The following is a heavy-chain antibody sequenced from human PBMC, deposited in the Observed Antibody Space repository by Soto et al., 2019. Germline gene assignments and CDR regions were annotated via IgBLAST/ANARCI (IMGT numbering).Heavy chain of an antibody. CDR1: GFTFSSYG. CDR2: IWYDGSNK. Sequence: TVGSMRLSCAASGFTFSSYGMHWVRQAPGKGLEWVAVIWYDGSNKYYADSVKGRFTISRDNSTNTLYLQMNSLRAEDTAGDYFARGSESSGWYPAPSVYSWGKGARVTVS. CDR3: ARGSESSGWYPAPSVYS. V-gene: IGHV3-33*01. D-gene: IGHD6-19*01. J-gene: IGHJ1*01.